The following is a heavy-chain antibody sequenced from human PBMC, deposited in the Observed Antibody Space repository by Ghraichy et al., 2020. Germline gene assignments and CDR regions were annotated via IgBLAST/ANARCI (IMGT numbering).Heavy chain of an antibody. V-gene: IGHV4-34*01. J-gene: IGHJ4*02. CDR2: INHSGST. D-gene: IGHD3-10*01. CDR3: ARGRGRSGSYWNY. CDR1: GGSFSGYY. Sequence: SETLSLTCAVYGGSFSGYYWSWIRQPPGKGLEWIGEINHSGSTNYNPSLKSRVTISVDTSKNQFSLKLSSVTAADTAVYYCARGRGRSGSYWNYWGQGTLVTVSS.